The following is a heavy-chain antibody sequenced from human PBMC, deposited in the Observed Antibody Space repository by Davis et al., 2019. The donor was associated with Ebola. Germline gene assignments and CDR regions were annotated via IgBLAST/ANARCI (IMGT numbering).Heavy chain of an antibody. J-gene: IGHJ4*02. CDR3: ARQGYSGYDGYDY. Sequence: PGGSLRLSCTVSGGSISSYYWSWIRQPAGKGLEWIGRIYTSGSTNYNPSLKSRVTISVDTSKNQFSLKLSSVTAADTAVYYCARQGYSGYDGYDYWGQGTLVTVSS. V-gene: IGHV4-4*07. CDR2: IYTSGST. D-gene: IGHD5-12*01. CDR1: GGSISSYY.